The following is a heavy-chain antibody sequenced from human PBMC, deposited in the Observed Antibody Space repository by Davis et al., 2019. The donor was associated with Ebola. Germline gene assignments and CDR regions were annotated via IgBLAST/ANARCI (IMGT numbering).Heavy chain of an antibody. CDR2: IYNSGRT. CDR1: GGSISSYY. J-gene: IGHJ6*02. V-gene: IGHV4-59*01. D-gene: IGHD2-21*01. Sequence: SETLSLTCTVSGGSISSYYWSWIRQPPGKALEWIGYIYNSGRTNYNPSLKSRVTMSVDTSKNQFSLKLSSVTAADTAVYYCARDLWSYYYGMDVWGQGTTVTVSS. CDR3: ARDLWSYYYGMDV.